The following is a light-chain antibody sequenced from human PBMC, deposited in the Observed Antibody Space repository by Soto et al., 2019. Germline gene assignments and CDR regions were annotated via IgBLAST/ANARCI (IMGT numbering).Light chain of an antibody. CDR1: QDISNY. J-gene: IGKJ5*01. CDR2: DAS. V-gene: IGKV1-33*01. Sequence: DIPMTQSPSSLSASVGDRVTITCQASQDISNYLNWYQQKPGKAPKLLIYDASNLETGVPSRCSGSRSGTDFTFTISSLQPEDIATYYCQQYDNLPSITFGQGTRLEIK. CDR3: QQYDNLPSIT.